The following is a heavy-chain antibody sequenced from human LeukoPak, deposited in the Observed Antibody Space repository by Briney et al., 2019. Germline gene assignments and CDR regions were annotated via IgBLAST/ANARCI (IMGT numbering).Heavy chain of an antibody. V-gene: IGHV3-74*01. Sequence: GGSLRLSCAASGFTFSNYWMHWVRQAPGKGLVWVSRIKGDGSHTIYADSVKGRFTISRDNAKNTLYLQTKSLRAEDTAVYYCVRDWDHFDFDSRGLGTLVTVSS. CDR2: IKGDGSHT. CDR3: VRDWDHFDFDS. D-gene: IGHD3-9*01. J-gene: IGHJ5*01. CDR1: GFTFSNYW.